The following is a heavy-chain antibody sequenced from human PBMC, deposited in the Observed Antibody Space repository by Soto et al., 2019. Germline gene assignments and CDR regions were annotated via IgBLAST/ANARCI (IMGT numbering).Heavy chain of an antibody. CDR3: ARDQGYYDSSGYFDY. J-gene: IGHJ4*02. CDR2: ISSSGSII. Sequence: PGGSLRLSCAASGFTFSDYYMSWIRQAPGKGVECVSYISSSGSIIYYADSVKGRFTISRDNARNSLYLQWSSLRAEDTAVYYCARDQGYYDSSGYFDYWGQGTLVTVSS. D-gene: IGHD3-22*01. V-gene: IGHV3-11*01. CDR1: GFTFSDYY.